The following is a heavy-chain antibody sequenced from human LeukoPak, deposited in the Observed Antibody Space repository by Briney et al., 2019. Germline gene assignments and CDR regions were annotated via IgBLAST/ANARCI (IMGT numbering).Heavy chain of an antibody. Sequence: ASVKVSCKASGYTVTGYYIHWVRQAPGQGLDWMGWINPNSGYTHSAQNFQGRLTMTRDTSTDTAYMELSSLRSDDTAVYYCARGSYYSDSSGYFDYWGQGTLVIVSS. J-gene: IGHJ4*02. CDR1: GYTVTGYY. CDR2: INPNSGYT. CDR3: ARGSYYSDSSGYFDY. D-gene: IGHD3-22*01. V-gene: IGHV1-2*02.